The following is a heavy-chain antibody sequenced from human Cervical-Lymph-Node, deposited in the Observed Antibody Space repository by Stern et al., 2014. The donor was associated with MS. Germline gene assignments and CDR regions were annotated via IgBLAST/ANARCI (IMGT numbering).Heavy chain of an antibody. J-gene: IGHJ4*02. D-gene: IGHD6-19*01. CDR3: ARDRVAVAGATFDY. CDR2: ISSDGSNK. CDR1: GFTFSSYA. Sequence: MQLVESGGGVVQPGRSLRLSCAASGFTFSSYAMPWVRQAPGKGLEWVAVISSDGSNKYYADSVKGRFTISRDNSKNTLYLQMNSLRAEDTAVYYCARDRVAVAGATFDYWGQGTLVTVSS. V-gene: IGHV3-30*01.